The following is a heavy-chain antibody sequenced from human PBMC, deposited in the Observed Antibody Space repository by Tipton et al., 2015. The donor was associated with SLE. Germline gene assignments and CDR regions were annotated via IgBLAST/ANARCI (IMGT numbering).Heavy chain of an antibody. J-gene: IGHJ6*02. Sequence: TLSLTCTVSGGSISSSSYYWGWIRQPPGKGLEWIGSIYYSGSTYYNPSLKSRVTISVDTSKNQFSLKLSSVTAADTAVYYCASSAAMYYYYYGMDVWGQGTTVTVSS. CDR2: IYYSGST. CDR3: ASSAAMYYYYYGMDV. CDR1: GGSISSSSYY. D-gene: IGHD2-2*01. V-gene: IGHV4-39*01.